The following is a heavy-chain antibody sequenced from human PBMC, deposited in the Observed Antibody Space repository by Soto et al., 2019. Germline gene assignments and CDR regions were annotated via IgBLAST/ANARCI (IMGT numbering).Heavy chain of an antibody. D-gene: IGHD6-25*01. CDR1: DDSFRGADYY. CDR2: TYYNGDT. J-gene: IGHJ4*02. Sequence: SETLSLTCTVSDDSFRGADYYWSWIRQPLGKGPEWIGYTYYNGDTKYNPALKSRVTMSVDTSKNQFSLRLSSVTAADTAVYFCARGPGYIDGRRTFDFWGRGILVTVSS. V-gene: IGHV4-61*08. CDR3: ARGPGYIDGRRTFDF.